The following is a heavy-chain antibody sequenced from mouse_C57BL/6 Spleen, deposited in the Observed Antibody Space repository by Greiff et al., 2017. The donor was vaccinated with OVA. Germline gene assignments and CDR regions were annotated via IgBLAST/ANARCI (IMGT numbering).Heavy chain of an antibody. CDR1: GYTFTSYW. CDR2: IYPSDSET. J-gene: IGHJ1*03. V-gene: IGHV1-61*01. D-gene: IGHD1-1*01. CDR3: ARPYYYGSNWYFDV. Sequence: QVQLQQPGAELVRPGSSVKLSCKASGYTFTSYWMDWVKQRPGQGLEWIGNIYPSDSETHYNQKFKDKATLTVDKSSSTAYMQLSSLTSEDSAVYYCARPYYYGSNWYFDVWGTGTTVTVSS.